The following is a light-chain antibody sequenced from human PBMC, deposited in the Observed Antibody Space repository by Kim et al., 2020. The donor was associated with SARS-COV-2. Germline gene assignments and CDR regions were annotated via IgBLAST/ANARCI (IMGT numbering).Light chain of an antibody. Sequence: SSELTQDPAVSVALGQTVRITCQGDSLRSYYASWYQQKPGQAPVLVIYGKNNRPSGIPDRFSGSSAGNTASLTITGAQAEDEPDYYCNSRDSSGNRVVFG. CDR1: SLRSYY. J-gene: IGLJ2*01. V-gene: IGLV3-19*01. CDR3: NSRDSSGNRVV. CDR2: GKN.